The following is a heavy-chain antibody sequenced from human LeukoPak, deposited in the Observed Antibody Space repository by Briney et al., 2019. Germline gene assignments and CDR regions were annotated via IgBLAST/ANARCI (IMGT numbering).Heavy chain of an antibody. Sequence: GVSLRLSCAASGFTFSGYAMSWVRQAPGKGLEWVSSISASGGDTYYADSVKGRFTIYRDNSRNTLYLQLHSLRAEDTAIYYCARAGANWFDPWGQGSLVTVSS. CDR3: ARAGANWFDP. D-gene: IGHD6-19*01. CDR1: GFTFSGYA. J-gene: IGHJ5*02. V-gene: IGHV3-23*01. CDR2: ISASGGDT.